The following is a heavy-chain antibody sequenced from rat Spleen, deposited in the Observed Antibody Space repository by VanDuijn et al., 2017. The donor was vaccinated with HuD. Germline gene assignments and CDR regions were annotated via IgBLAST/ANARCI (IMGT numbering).Heavy chain of an antibody. J-gene: IGHJ3*01. CDR3: TRDHSYWDNYYPGGFGY. CDR1: GFSLTDYS. D-gene: IGHD1-12*01. Sequence: EVQLKESGPGLVQPSQTLSLTCTVSGFSLTDYSVHWVRQPPGKGLEWMGVVWSGGSTAYNSALKSRLSISRDTSKSQVFLKMNSLQTEDTAIYFCTRDHSYWDNYYPGGFGYWGQGTLVTVSS. V-gene: IGHV2S63*01. CDR2: VWSGGST.